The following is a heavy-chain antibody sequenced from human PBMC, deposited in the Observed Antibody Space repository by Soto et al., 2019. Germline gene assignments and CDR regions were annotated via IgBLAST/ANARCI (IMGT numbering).Heavy chain of an antibody. V-gene: IGHV4-4*02. D-gene: IGHD2-2*01. CDR1: SGSISSSNW. J-gene: IGHJ4*02. CDR3: AREDRGSAAMAY. Sequence: QVQLQESGPGLVKPSGTLSLTCAVSSGSISSSNWWSWVRQPPGKGLEWIGEIYHSGSTNYNPSLQSRVTISVDKSKNEFSLKLSSVTAADTAVYYCAREDRGSAAMAYWGQGTLVPSPQ. CDR2: IYHSGST.